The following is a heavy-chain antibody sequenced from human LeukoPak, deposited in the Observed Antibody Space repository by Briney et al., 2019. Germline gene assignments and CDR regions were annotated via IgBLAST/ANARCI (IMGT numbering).Heavy chain of an antibody. V-gene: IGHV1-18*01. CDR2: INTDNGDT. D-gene: IGHD3-10*01. CDR1: GYIFGNHG. Sequence: ASVKVSCKASGYIFGNHGLTWVRQAPGQGLEWMGWINTDNGDTNYAQKVQDRVTLTTEASTKTAYMELRSLSSDDTAFYYCARASSSYGSGLSYIDYWGQGTLVTVSS. CDR3: ARASSSYGSGLSYIDY. J-gene: IGHJ4*02.